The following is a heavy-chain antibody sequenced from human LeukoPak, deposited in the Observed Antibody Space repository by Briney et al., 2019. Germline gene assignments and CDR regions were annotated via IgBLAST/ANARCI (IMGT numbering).Heavy chain of an antibody. CDR2: IWYDGSNK. CDR1: GFTFSSYG. D-gene: IGHD3-22*01. V-gene: IGHV3-33*01. J-gene: IGHJ4*02. Sequence: GGSLRLSCAASGFTFSSYGMHWVRQAPGKRLEWVAVIWYDGSNKYYADSVKGRFTISRDNSKNTLYLQMNSLRAEDTAVYYCARAPPQDYDSSGYYGYYFDYWGQGTLVTVSS. CDR3: ARAPPQDYDSSGYYGYYFDY.